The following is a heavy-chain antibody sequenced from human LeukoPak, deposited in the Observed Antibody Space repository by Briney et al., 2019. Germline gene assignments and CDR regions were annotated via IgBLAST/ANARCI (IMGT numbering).Heavy chain of an antibody. D-gene: IGHD6-25*01. CDR2: IYYSGST. J-gene: IGHJ4*02. Sequence: PSETLSLTCTVSGDSISSYYWSWIRQPPGKGLEWIGYIYYSGSTNYNPSLKSRVTISVDTSKNQFSLKLSSVTAADTAVYYCAREWSSGWAEFDYWGQGTLVTVSS. CDR3: AREWSSGWAEFDY. CDR1: GDSISSYY. V-gene: IGHV4-59*01.